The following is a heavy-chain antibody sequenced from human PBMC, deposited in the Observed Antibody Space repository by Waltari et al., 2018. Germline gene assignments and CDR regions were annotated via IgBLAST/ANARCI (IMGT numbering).Heavy chain of an antibody. J-gene: IGHJ4*02. Sequence: VPLVGAGGGLVQPGRSLRLSCTASGFTFGGYAMDWFRQAPGKGLEWVGFIRSKAYGGTTEYAASVKGRFTISRDDSKSIAYLQMNSLKTEDTAVYYCTRLHGSGMSGELYWGQGTLVTVSS. CDR1: GFTFGGYA. V-gene: IGHV3-49*03. D-gene: IGHD3-10*01. CDR3: TRLHGSGMSGELY. CDR2: IRSKAYGGTT.